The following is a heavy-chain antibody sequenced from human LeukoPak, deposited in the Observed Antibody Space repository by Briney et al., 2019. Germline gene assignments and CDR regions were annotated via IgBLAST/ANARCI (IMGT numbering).Heavy chain of an antibody. CDR1: GFTFSSYG. V-gene: IGHV3-30*02. D-gene: IGHD1-26*01. Sequence: GGSLRLSCAASGFTFSSYGMHWVRQAPGKGLEWVAFIRYDGSNKYYADSVKGRFTISRDNSKNTLYLQMNSLRAEDTAVYYCAKDLHPYSGSSGGYFDYWGQGTLVTVSS. CDR3: AKDLHPYSGSSGGYFDY. J-gene: IGHJ4*02. CDR2: IRYDGSNK.